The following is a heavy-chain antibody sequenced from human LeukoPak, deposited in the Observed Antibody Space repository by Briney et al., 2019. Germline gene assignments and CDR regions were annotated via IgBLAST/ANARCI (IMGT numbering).Heavy chain of an antibody. V-gene: IGHV2-70*11. Sequence: ESGPTLVNPTQTLTLTCTFSGFPLSTSGMCVSWIRQPPGKALEWLARIDWDDDEYYSTSLKTRLTISKDTSKNQVVLTVTNMDPVDTATYYCARMLGGSYDYWGQGTLVTVSS. J-gene: IGHJ4*02. CDR1: GFPLSTSGMC. CDR3: ARMLGGSYDY. D-gene: IGHD1-26*01. CDR2: IDWDDDE.